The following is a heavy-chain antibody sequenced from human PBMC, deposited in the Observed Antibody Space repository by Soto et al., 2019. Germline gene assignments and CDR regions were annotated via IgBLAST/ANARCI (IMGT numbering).Heavy chain of an antibody. CDR2: INPNSGGA. CDR3: ARDYRRHGMDV. D-gene: IGHD3-16*02. J-gene: IGHJ6*02. V-gene: IGHV1-2*02. CDR1: GYTFTAYY. Sequence: ASVKVSCKTSGYTFTAYYIHWVRQAPGQGLEWMGWINPNSGGANYAQKFEGRVTMTRDTSISTVYMELSRLGSDDTALYYCARDYRRHGMDVSGQGPTGTVSS.